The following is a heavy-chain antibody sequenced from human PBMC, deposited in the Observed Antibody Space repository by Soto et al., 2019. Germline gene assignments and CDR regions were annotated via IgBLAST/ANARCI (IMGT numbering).Heavy chain of an antibody. D-gene: IGHD3-10*01. CDR3: ARGAPFYGSGSYFY. J-gene: IGHJ4*02. CDR1: GYTFTSYD. CDR2: MNPNSGNT. V-gene: IGHV1-8*01. Sequence: ASVKVSCKAAGYTFTSYDINWVRQATGQGLEWMGWMNPNSGNTGYAQKFQGRVTMTRNTSISTAYMELSSLRSEDTAVYYRARGAPFYGSGSYFYWGQGTLVTVS.